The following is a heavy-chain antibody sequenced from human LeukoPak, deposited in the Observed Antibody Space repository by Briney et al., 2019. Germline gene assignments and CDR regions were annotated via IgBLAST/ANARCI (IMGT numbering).Heavy chain of an antibody. Sequence: ASVKVSCKASGYTFTSYDINWVRQATGQGLEWMGWMNPNSGNTGYAQKFQGRVTMTRNTSISTAYMELSSLRSEDTAVYYCAREPNIVGAPGMDVWGKGTTVTVSS. CDR2: MNPNSGNT. CDR1: GYTFTSYD. J-gene: IGHJ6*04. V-gene: IGHV1-8*01. CDR3: AREPNIVGAPGMDV. D-gene: IGHD1-26*01.